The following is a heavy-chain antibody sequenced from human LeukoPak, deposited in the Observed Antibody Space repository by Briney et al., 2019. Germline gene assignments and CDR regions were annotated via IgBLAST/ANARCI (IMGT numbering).Heavy chain of an antibody. CDR2: IYYSGST. CDR3: ARVVRKGITIFGVVSTNGMDV. Sequence: SETLSLTCTVSGGSISSGGYYLSWIRQHPGKGLEWIVYIYYSGSTYYNPSLKSRVTISVDTSKNQFSLKLSSVTAADTAVYYCARVVRKGITIFGVVSTNGMDVWGQGTTVTVSS. D-gene: IGHD3-3*01. CDR1: GGSISSGGYY. J-gene: IGHJ6*02. V-gene: IGHV4-31*03.